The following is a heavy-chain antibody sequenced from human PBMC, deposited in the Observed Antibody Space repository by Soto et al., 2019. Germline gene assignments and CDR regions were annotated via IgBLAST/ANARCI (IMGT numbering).Heavy chain of an antibody. V-gene: IGHV1-69*13. CDR3: ARDGGYSYGPEDY. CDR1: GGTFSSYA. D-gene: IGHD5-18*01. J-gene: IGHJ4*02. Sequence: SVKVSCKASGGTFSSYAISWVRQAPGQGLEWMGGIIPIFGTANYAQKFQGRVTITADESTSTAYMELSSLRSEDTAVYYCARDGGYSYGPEDYWGQGTLVTAPQ. CDR2: IIPIFGTA.